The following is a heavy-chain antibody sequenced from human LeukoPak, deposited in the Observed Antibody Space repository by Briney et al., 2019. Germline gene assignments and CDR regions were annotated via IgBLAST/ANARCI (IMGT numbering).Heavy chain of an antibody. D-gene: IGHD3-10*01. J-gene: IGHJ4*02. CDR3: TRGGPYYPTGFDY. CDR2: IYHNGMT. Sequence: PTETLSLTCGVSGDSIRSDYYWAWVRQPPGKGLEWVGSIYHNGMTHYNPSLKSRLIMSVDTSNNHFSLKLTPVTAADTAVYYCTRGGPYYPTGFDYWGQGTPVTVSS. CDR1: GDSIRSDYY. V-gene: IGHV4-38-2*01.